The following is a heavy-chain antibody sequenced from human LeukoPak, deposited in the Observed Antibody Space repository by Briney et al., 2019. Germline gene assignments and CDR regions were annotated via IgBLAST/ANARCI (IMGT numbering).Heavy chain of an antibody. CDR1: GGSISSYY. D-gene: IGHD6-13*01. CDR3: ARDIAAAGSTEAFDI. V-gene: IGHV4-59*01. Sequence: SETLSLTCTVSGGSISSYYWSWIRQPPGKGLEGIGYIYYSGSTNYNPSLKSRVTISVDTSKNQFSLKLSSVTAADTAVYYCARDIAAAGSTEAFDIWGQGTMVTVSS. CDR2: IYYSGST. J-gene: IGHJ3*02.